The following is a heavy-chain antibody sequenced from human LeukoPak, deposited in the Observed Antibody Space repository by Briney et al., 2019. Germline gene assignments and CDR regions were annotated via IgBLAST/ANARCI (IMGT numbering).Heavy chain of an antibody. V-gene: IGHV1-18*01. CDR3: ARAWPLEGDLNNWFDP. Sequence: ASVKVSCKASGYTFTSYGISWVRQAPGQGLEWMGWISAYNGNTNYAQKLQGRVTMTTDTSTSTAYMELRSLRSDDTAVYYCARAWPLEGDLNNWFDPWGQGTLVTVSS. D-gene: IGHD3-10*01. CDR1: GYTFTSYG. J-gene: IGHJ5*02. CDR2: ISAYNGNT.